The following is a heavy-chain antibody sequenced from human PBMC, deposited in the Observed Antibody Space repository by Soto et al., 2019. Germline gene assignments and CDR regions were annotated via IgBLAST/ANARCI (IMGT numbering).Heavy chain of an antibody. J-gene: IGHJ6*03. V-gene: IGHV4-59*01. CDR2: IYYSGST. CDR3: AREGVRDYYYMDV. D-gene: IGHD3-22*01. CDR1: GGSISSYY. Sequence: SETLSLTCTVSGGSISSYYWSWIRQPPGKGLEWIGYIYYSGSTNYNPSLKSRVTISVDASKNQFSLKLSSVTAADTAVYYCAREGVRDYYYMDVWGKGTTVTV.